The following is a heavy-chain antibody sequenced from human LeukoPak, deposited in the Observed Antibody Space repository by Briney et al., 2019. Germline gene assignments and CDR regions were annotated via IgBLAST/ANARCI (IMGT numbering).Heavy chain of an antibody. CDR1: GYSFTSYC. CDR2: IYPGDSDP. Sequence: GESLKISCKVSGYSFTSYCIGWVRQMPGKGLGWMGIIYPGDSDPTYSPSFQGQVTISVTKSINTAYLQWSSLQASDTAMYYCGMSGDRVPLQDDVFDVWGQGTMVTVST. J-gene: IGHJ3*01. CDR3: GMSGDRVPLQDDVFDV. V-gene: IGHV5-51*01. D-gene: IGHD1-26*01.